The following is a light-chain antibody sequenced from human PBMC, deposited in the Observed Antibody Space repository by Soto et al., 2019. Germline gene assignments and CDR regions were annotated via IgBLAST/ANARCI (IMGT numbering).Light chain of an antibody. CDR3: SSYTSGSSPYV. V-gene: IGLV2-14*01. CDR1: SSDVGGYNY. CDR2: EVS. Sequence: QSALTQPASVSGSPGQSITISCTGTSSDVGGYNYVSWYQHHPGKAPKLMIYEVSNRPSGVSNRFSGSKSGNTASLTISELQAEDEADYYCSSYTSGSSPYVFGTGTKVTVL. J-gene: IGLJ1*01.